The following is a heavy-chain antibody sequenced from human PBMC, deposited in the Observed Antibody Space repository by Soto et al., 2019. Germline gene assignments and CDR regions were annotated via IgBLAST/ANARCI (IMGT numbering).Heavy chain of an antibody. CDR3: AREHGYGDYDAGY. CDR2: ISAYNVNT. V-gene: IGHV1-18*01. J-gene: IGHJ4*02. Sequence: VQLVQSGAEVKKPGASVKVSFKASGYTFTSNGITWLRQPPGQGFEWMGWISAYNVNTNYAQKLQGRVTMATDTSARTAYKELRSLRSDDTAVYYWAREHGYGDYDAGYWSQGTLVAVAS. CDR1: GYTFTSNG. D-gene: IGHD4-17*01.